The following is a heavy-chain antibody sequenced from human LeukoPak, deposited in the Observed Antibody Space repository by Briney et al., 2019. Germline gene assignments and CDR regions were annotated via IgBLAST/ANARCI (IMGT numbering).Heavy chain of an antibody. D-gene: IGHD3-22*01. CDR1: GYTFTGYY. Sequence: ASVKVSCKASGYTFTGYYMHWVRQAPGQGLEWMGWINPNSGGTNYAQKFQGRVTMTRDTSISTAYMDLSRLISDDTAVYYCARQGGYYDTTSDGYWGQGTLVTVSS. V-gene: IGHV1-2*02. J-gene: IGHJ4*02. CDR3: ARQGGYYDTTSDGY. CDR2: INPNSGGT.